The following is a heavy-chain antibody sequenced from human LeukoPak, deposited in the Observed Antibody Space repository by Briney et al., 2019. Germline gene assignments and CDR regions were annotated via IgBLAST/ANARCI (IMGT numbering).Heavy chain of an antibody. D-gene: IGHD6-25*01. V-gene: IGHV4-38-2*01. CDR3: ARGRPFDI. Sequence: RPGGSLRLSCAASGFTFSDYYMSWIRQAPGKGLEWIGSIYHSGSTYYNPSLKSRVTISVDTSKNQFSLKLSSVTAADTAVYYCARGRPFDIWGQGTMVTVSS. CDR1: GFTFSDYY. CDR2: IYHSGST. J-gene: IGHJ3*02.